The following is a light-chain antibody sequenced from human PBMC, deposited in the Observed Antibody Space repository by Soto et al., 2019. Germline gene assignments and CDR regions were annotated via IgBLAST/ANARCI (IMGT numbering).Light chain of an antibody. Sequence: DIQMTQSPSFLSASVGERVTITCLASQGISSYLAWYQQKPGKAPKLLIYAASTLQSGVPLRFSGSGSGTSFTLTISSLQPEDFATYYCQQLLSYPITFGQGTRLEIK. CDR3: QQLLSYPIT. J-gene: IGKJ5*01. V-gene: IGKV1-9*01. CDR2: AAS. CDR1: QGISSY.